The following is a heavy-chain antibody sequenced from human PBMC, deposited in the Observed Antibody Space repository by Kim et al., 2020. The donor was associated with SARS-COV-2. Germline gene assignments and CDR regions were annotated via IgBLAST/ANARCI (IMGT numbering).Heavy chain of an antibody. CDR1: GGSFSGYY. J-gene: IGHJ6*02. CDR3: ARDPGMTGYSLGGYYGMDV. V-gene: IGHV4-34*01. D-gene: IGHD3-9*01. CDR2: INHSGST. Sequence: SETLSLTCAVYGGSFSGYYWSWIRQPPGKGLEWIGEINHSGSTNYNPSLKSRVTISVDTSKNLFSLKLSSVTAADTAVYYCARDPGMTGYSLGGYYGMDVWGQGTTVTVSS.